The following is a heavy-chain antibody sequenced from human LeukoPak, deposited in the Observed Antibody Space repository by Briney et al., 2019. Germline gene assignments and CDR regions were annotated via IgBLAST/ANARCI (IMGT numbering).Heavy chain of an antibody. CDR3: ARRTSWYPRTRFYFDY. D-gene: IGHD2-2*01. CDR2: IYYSGST. Sequence: SETLSLTCTVSGGSISSYYWSWIRQPPGKGLEWIGYIYYSGSTNYNPSLKSRVTISVDTSKSQFSLKLSSVTAADTAVYYCARRTSWYPRTRFYFDYWGQGTLVTVSS. CDR1: GGSISSYY. V-gene: IGHV4-59*12. J-gene: IGHJ4*02.